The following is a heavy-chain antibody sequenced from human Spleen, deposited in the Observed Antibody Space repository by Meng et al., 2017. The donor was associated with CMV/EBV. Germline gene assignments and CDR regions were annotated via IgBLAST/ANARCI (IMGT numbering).Heavy chain of an antibody. D-gene: IGHD2-2*02. CDR3: AKAGTDIVVVPAAIGSYYYYGMDV. CDR1: GFTFSSYA. J-gene: IGHJ6*02. Sequence: GGSLRLSCAASGFTFSSYAMSWVRQAPGKVLEWVSAISGSGGSTYYADSVKGRFTISRDNSKNTLYLQMNSLRAEDTAVYYCAKAGTDIVVVPAAIGSYYYYGMDVWGQGTTVTVSS. CDR2: ISGSGGST. V-gene: IGHV3-23*01.